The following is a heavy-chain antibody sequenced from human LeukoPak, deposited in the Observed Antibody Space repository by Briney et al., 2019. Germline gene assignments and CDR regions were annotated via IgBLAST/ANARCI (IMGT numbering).Heavy chain of an antibody. CDR3: AREQLRRYYDFWSGYNNWFDP. Sequence: GGSLRLSCAASGFTFSNYWMYWVRQPPGEGLVWVSHIRSDGSGTTYADSVKGRFTISRDNAKNTLYLQMNSLRVEDTAVYYCAREQLRRYYDFWSGYNNWFDPWGQGTLVTVSS. CDR2: IRSDGSGT. D-gene: IGHD3-3*01. J-gene: IGHJ5*02. V-gene: IGHV3-74*01. CDR1: GFTFSNYW.